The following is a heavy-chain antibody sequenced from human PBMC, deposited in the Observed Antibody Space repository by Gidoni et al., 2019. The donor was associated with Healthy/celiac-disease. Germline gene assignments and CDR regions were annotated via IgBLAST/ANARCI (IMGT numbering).Heavy chain of an antibody. CDR3: ARDRQYYDSSGAFDY. J-gene: IGHJ4*02. V-gene: IGHV3-33*01. Sequence: QVQLVESGGGVVQPGRSLRLSCAASGFTFRRYGMHWVRQAPGKGLEWVAVIWYDGSNKYYADSVKGRFTISRDNSKNTLYLQMNSLRAEDTAVYYCARDRQYYDSSGAFDYWGQGTLVTVSS. CDR2: IWYDGSNK. D-gene: IGHD3-22*01. CDR1: GFTFRRYG.